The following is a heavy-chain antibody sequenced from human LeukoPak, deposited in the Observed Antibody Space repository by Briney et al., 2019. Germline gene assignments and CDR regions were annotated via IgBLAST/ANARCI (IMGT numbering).Heavy chain of an antibody. D-gene: IGHD6-13*01. J-gene: IGHJ4*02. CDR2: IYYSGST. Sequence: SETLSLTCTVSGGSISSHYWSWIRQPPGKGLEWIGYIYYSGSTNYNPSLKSRVTISVDTSKNQFSLKLSSVTAADTAVYYCARADGIAAASTGGFFDYWGQGTLVTVSS. CDR3: ARADGIAAASTGGFFDY. V-gene: IGHV4-59*11. CDR1: GGSISSHY.